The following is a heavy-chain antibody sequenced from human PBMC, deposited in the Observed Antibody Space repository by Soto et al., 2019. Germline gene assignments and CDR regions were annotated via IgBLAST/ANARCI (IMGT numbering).Heavy chain of an antibody. J-gene: IGHJ6*02. Sequence: EVQLVESGGGLVQPGGSLRLSCAASGFTFSNYWLHWVRQAPGKGLVWVSRIHSDGSTTNYADSVKGRFTISRDNAKDTLYLQMNSLTAYDTAVYYSARIVSYPGYYHGMDVWGQGTTVTVSS. V-gene: IGHV3-74*01. CDR3: ARIVSYPGYYHGMDV. D-gene: IGHD2-8*01. CDR2: IHSDGSTT. CDR1: GFTFSNYW.